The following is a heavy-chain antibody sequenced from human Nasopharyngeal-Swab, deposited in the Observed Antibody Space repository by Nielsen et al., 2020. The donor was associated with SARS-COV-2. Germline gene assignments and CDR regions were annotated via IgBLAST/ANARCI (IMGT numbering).Heavy chain of an antibody. CDR3: ARAASGGIFGVVIKSGFDY. J-gene: IGHJ4*02. CDR1: GGSISSGGYH. D-gene: IGHD3-3*01. Sequence: SETLSLTCTVSGGSISSGGYHWSWIRQHPGKGLEWIGYIYYSGSTYYNPSLKSRVTISVDTSKNQFSLKLSSVTAADTAVYYCARAASGGIFGVVIKSGFDYWGQGTLVTVSS. V-gene: IGHV4-31*03. CDR2: IYYSGST.